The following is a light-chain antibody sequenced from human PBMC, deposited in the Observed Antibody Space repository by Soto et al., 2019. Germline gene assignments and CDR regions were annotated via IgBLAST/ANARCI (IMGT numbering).Light chain of an antibody. CDR3: QQYGGSPQT. V-gene: IGKV3-20*01. CDR1: QSVNSY. CDR2: GAS. J-gene: IGKJ1*01. Sequence: EKVMTQSPATLSMSPGERATLSCRASQSVNSYLAWYQQKPGQAPRLLIYGASTRATGIPDRFSGSGSGTDFTLTISRLEPEDFAVYYCQQYGGSPQTFGQGTNVEIK.